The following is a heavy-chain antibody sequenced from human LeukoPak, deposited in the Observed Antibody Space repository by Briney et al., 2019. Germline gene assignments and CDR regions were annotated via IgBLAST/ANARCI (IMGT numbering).Heavy chain of an antibody. Sequence: SETLSLTCAVYGGSFSGYYWSWIRQPPGKGLEWIGEINHSGSTNYNPSLKSRVTISVDTSKNQFSLKLSSVTAADTAVYYCARGPRFKIWGQGTLVTVSS. V-gene: IGHV4-34*01. CDR2: INHSGST. J-gene: IGHJ4*02. CDR3: ARGPRFKI. CDR1: GGSFSGYY.